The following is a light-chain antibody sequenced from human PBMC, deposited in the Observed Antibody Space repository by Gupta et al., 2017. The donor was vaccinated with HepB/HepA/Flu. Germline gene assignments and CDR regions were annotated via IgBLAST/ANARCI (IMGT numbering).Light chain of an antibody. CDR2: DAS. Sequence: EIVLIQSPATLSLSPGEKATLFCRASQSVSTYLAWYQQKPGQAPRLLIYDASNRATGIPARFSGRGSGTDFTLTISSLEPEDFAVYYCQQRNNWPPMFTFGQGTKLEIK. J-gene: IGKJ2*01. V-gene: IGKV3-11*01. CDR3: QQRNNWPPMFT. CDR1: QSVSTY.